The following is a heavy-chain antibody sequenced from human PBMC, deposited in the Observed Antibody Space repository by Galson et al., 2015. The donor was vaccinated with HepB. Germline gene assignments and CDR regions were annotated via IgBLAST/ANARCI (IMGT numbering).Heavy chain of an antibody. CDR2: IDWDDDK. Sequence: PALVKPTQTLTLTCTFSGFSLSTSGMRVSWVRQPPGKALEWLARIDWDDDKFYSTSLKSRLTITKDTSKNQVVLTMTNMDPVDTATYYCAHSPKYGSGSRRFDYWGQGTLVTVSS. J-gene: IGHJ4*02. CDR3: AHSPKYGSGSRRFDY. CDR1: GFSLSTSGMR. D-gene: IGHD3-10*01. V-gene: IGHV2-70*04.